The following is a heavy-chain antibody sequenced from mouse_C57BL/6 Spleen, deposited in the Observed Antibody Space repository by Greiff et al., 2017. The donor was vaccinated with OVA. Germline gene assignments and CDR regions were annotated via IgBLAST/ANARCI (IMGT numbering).Heavy chain of an antibody. CDR2: SRNKANDYTT. CDR3: ARDARGWYFDV. CDR1: GLTFSDFY. J-gene: IGHJ1*03. Sequence: DVKLVESGGGLVQSGRSLRLSCATSGLTFSDFYMEWVRQAPGKGLEWIAASRNKANDYTTEYSASVKGRFIVSRDTSQSILYLQMNALRAEDTAIYYCARDARGWYFDVWGTGTTVTVSS. V-gene: IGHV7-1*01.